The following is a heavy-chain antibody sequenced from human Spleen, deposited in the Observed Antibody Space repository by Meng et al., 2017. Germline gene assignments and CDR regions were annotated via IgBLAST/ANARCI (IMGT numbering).Heavy chain of an antibody. J-gene: IGHJ1*01. CDR3: AHRAVAGSFEYFQH. V-gene: IGHV2-5*02. CDR2: IYWDDDK. D-gene: IGHD6-19*01. CDR1: GFSLRTSGVG. Sequence: HTTFMDSGPTLVKPTQTLTLTFTFSGFSLRTSGVGVGWIRQPPGKALEWLALIYWDDDKRYSPSLKSRLTITKDNSKNQVVLTMTNMDSVDTATYYCAHRAVAGSFEYFQHWGQGTLVTVSS.